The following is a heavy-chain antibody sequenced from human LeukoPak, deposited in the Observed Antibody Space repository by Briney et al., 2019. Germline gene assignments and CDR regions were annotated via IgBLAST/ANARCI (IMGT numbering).Heavy chain of an antibody. V-gene: IGHV1-18*01. CDR3: ARALDYGDYYYYMDV. CDR1: GYTFTSYG. Sequence: ASVKVSCKASGYTFTSYGISWVRQAPGQGLEWTGWISAYNGNTNYAQKLQGRVTMTTDTSTSTAYMELRSLRSDDTAVYYCARALDYGDYYYYMDVWGKGTTVTVSS. CDR2: ISAYNGNT. D-gene: IGHD4-17*01. J-gene: IGHJ6*03.